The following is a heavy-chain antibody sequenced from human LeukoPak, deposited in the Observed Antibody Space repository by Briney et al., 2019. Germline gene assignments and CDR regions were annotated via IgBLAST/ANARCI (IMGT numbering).Heavy chain of an antibody. CDR2: IKQDGSEK. J-gene: IGHJ4*02. D-gene: IGHD3-10*01. V-gene: IGHV3-7*01. CDR1: GFTFTCCW. Sequence: GGSLRLSCAASGFTFTCCWMSWIRQTQGKGLEWVANIKQDGSEKYYVDSVKGRFTISRDNAKNSLYLQMNSLSGEDTGVYYCARDGLLWFGELSPPLFDYRGQGTLVTVSS. CDR3: ARDGLLWFGELSPPLFDY.